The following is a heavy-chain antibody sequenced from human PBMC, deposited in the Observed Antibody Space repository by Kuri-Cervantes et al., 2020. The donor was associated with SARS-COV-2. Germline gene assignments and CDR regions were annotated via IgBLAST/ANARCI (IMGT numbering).Heavy chain of an antibody. V-gene: IGHV4-38-2*02. CDR3: AREPHYYDSSGYYSRFDY. CDR1: GYSISSGYY. D-gene: IGHD3-22*01. CDR2: IYHSGST. J-gene: IGHJ4*02. Sequence: SETLSLTCAVSGYSISSGYYWGWIRQPPGKGLEWIGSIYHSGSTYYNPSLKRRVTMSADTSKNQFSLKLSSVTAADTAVYYCAREPHYYDSSGYYSRFDYWGQGTLVTVSS.